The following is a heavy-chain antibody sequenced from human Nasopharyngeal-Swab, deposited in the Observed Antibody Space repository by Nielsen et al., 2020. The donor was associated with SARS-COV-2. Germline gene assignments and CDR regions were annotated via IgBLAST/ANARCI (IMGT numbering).Heavy chain of an antibody. Sequence: GESLKISCAASRFTFSSYSMNWVRQAPGKGLEWVSSISSSSSYIYYADSVKGRFTISRDNAKNSLYLQMNSLRAEDTAVYYCARVGVFTAYGDYEEDYYYYMDVWGKGTTVTVSS. V-gene: IGHV3-21*01. D-gene: IGHD4-17*01. CDR1: RFTFSSYS. CDR3: ARVGVFTAYGDYEEDYYYYMDV. CDR2: ISSSSSYI. J-gene: IGHJ6*03.